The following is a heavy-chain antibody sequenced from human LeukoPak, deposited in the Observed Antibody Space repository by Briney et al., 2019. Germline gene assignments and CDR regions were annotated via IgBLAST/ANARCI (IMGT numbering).Heavy chain of an antibody. D-gene: IGHD3-22*01. V-gene: IGHV3-23*01. Sequence: SCTASGGTFSSYAMSWVRQAPGKGLEWVSAISGSGGSTYYADSVKGRFTISRDNSKNTLYLQMNSLRAEDTAVYYCAKDTRFMIVVVNFDYWGQGTLVTVSS. CDR2: ISGSGGST. CDR1: GGTFSSYA. J-gene: IGHJ4*02. CDR3: AKDTRFMIVVVNFDY.